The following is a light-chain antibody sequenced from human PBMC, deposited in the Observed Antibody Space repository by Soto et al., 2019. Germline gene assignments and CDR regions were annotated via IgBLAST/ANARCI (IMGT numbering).Light chain of an antibody. CDR1: QTISSW. V-gene: IGKV1-5*03. CDR3: QQDNDYSAWT. CDR2: EAS. J-gene: IGKJ1*01. Sequence: DIQMTQSPSTLSGYVGDRVTITCRASQTISSWLAWYQQKPGKAPTLLIYEASILQNGVPSRFSGTESGTEFTLTISSLRPDDFATYYCQQDNDYSAWTFGQVTKVDI.